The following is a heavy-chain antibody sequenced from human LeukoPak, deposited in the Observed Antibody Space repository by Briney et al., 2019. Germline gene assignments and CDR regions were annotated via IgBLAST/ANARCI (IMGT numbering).Heavy chain of an antibody. CDR2: ISYDGSNK. V-gene: IGHV3-30-3*01. CDR1: GFTFSSYA. D-gene: IGHD5-18*01. CDR3: ARHTDYSFDY. Sequence: GGSLRLSCAASGFTFSSYAMHWVRQAPGKGLEWVAVISYDGSNKYYADSVKGRFTISRDNAKNSLYLHMTTLRAEDTAVYYCARHTDYSFDYWGRGTLVTVSS. J-gene: IGHJ4*02.